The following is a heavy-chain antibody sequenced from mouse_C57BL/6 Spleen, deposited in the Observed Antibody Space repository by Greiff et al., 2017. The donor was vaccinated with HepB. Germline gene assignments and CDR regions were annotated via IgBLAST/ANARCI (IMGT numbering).Heavy chain of an antibody. J-gene: IGHJ3*01. D-gene: IGHD1-1*01. CDR1: GYAFSSSW. V-gene: IGHV1-82*01. CDR2: IYPGDGDT. CDR3: ARSKVYGSSLAY. Sequence: LVESGPELVKPGASVKISCKASGYAFSSSWMNWVKQRPGKGLEWIGRIYPGDGDTNYNGKFKGKATLTADKSSSTAYMQLSSLTSEDSAVYFCARSKVYGSSLAYWGQGTLVTVSA.